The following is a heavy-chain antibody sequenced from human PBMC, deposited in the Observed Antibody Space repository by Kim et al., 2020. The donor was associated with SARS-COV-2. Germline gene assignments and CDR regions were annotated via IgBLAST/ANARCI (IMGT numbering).Heavy chain of an antibody. CDR3: AMAYYYDSSGIKRDAFDI. CDR2: ISYDGSNK. V-gene: IGHV3-30*03. Sequence: GGSLRLSCAASGFTFSSYGMHWVRQAPGKGLEWVAVISYDGSNKYYADSVKGRFTISRDNSKNTLYLQMNSLRAEDTAVYYCAMAYYYDSSGIKRDAFDIWGQGTMGTVSS. D-gene: IGHD3-22*01. J-gene: IGHJ3*02. CDR1: GFTFSSYG.